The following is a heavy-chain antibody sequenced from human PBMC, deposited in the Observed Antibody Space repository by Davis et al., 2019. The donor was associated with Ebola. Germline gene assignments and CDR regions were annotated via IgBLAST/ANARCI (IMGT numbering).Heavy chain of an antibody. Sequence: GGSLRLSCAAYGFTLSSYVMHWVRQAPGKGLQWVAALSYDGTNKYYADSVKGRFTISRDNSKNTLYLEMHSLRPEDTAVYYCARDFTYYFDSSGYYSAPNDALDIWGQGTKVTVSS. CDR2: LSYDGTNK. CDR3: ARDFTYYFDSSGYYSAPNDALDI. CDR1: GFTLSSYV. D-gene: IGHD3-22*01. J-gene: IGHJ3*02. V-gene: IGHV3-30*04.